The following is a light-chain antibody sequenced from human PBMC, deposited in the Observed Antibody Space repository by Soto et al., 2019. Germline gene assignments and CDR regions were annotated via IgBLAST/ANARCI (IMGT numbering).Light chain of an antibody. CDR3: HQYKSYTPYT. J-gene: IGKJ2*01. Sequence: DIQMTQSPSALSASLGDRVTITCRASHSIDTWLAWYQQRPGKAPNLLIYDASSLASGVPPRFSGGGSGTEFTLTSSNLQPDDFGTYYGHQYKSYTPYTIGQGTKVEIK. V-gene: IGKV1-5*01. CDR2: DAS. CDR1: HSIDTW.